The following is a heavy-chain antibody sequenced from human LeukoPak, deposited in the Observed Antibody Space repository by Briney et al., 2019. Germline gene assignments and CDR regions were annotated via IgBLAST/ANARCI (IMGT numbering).Heavy chain of an antibody. CDR2: ISAYNGNT. CDR1: GYSFSSYG. Sequence: ASVKLSCKASGYSFSSYGITWVRHAPGQGLEWMGWISAYNGNTNYAQNLQGRVTMTTDTSTSTVYMELRSLRSDDTAVYYCARVAGTYRNYFDYWGQGTLVTVSS. CDR3: ARVAGTYRNYFDY. D-gene: IGHD6-19*01. J-gene: IGHJ4*02. V-gene: IGHV1-18*01.